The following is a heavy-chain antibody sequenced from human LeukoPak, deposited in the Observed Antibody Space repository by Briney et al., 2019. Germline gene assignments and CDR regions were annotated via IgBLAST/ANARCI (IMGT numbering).Heavy chain of an antibody. J-gene: IGHJ4*02. CDR3: AGGTRWELLLDH. D-gene: IGHD1-26*01. V-gene: IGHV3-53*01. CDR1: GFSVSSNY. CDR2: LYSGGST. Sequence: GGSLRLSCAASGFSVSSNYMSWVRQAPGKGLEWVSVLYSGGSTYYADSVKGRFTISRDNSKNTLYLQMNSLRAEDTAVYYCAGGTRWELLLDHWGQGTLVTVSS.